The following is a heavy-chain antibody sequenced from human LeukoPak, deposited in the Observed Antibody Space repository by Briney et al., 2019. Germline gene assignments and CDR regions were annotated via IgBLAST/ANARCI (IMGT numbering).Heavy chain of an antibody. V-gene: IGHV3-73*01. J-gene: IGHJ4*02. CDR1: GFTFSGSA. Sequence: GGSLKLSCAASGFTFSGSAMHWVRQAFGKGLEWVGRIRSKANSYATAYAASVKGRFTISRDDSKNTAYLQMNSLKTEDTAVYYCTPSLYDILTGSDYWGQGTLVTVSS. D-gene: IGHD3-9*01. CDR3: TPSLYDILTGSDY. CDR2: IRSKANSYAT.